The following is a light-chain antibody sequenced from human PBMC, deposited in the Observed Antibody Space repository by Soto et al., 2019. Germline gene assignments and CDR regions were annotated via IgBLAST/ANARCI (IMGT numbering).Light chain of an antibody. CDR2: DVI. V-gene: IGLV2-11*01. J-gene: IGLJ1*01. Sequence: QAALTQPRSVCGSPGQSVTISCTGTSSDVGGYNYVSWYQQHPGKAPKLIIYDVIKRPSGVPDRFSGSKSGNTASLTISGLQAEDEADYYCCSYAGSYTLYVFGTGTKV. CDR3: CSYAGSYTLYV. CDR1: SSDVGGYNY.